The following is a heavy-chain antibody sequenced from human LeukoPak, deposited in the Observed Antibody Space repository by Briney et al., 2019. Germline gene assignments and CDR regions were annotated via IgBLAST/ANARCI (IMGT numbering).Heavy chain of an antibody. J-gene: IGHJ5*02. CDR1: GGSISSYY. D-gene: IGHD3-10*01. CDR3: ARDNRDWFDP. Sequence: PSETLSLTCTVSGGSISSYYWSWIRQPPGKGLEWIGYIYNSGSTNYNPSLESRLTISVDTSKTQFSLKLSSVTAADTAVYYCARDNRDWFDPWGQGTLVTVSS. V-gene: IGHV4-59*01. CDR2: IYNSGST.